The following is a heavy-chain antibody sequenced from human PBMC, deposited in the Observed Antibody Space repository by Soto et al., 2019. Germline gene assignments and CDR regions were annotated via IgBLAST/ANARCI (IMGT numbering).Heavy chain of an antibody. J-gene: IGHJ2*01. CDR2: IIPIFGTA. V-gene: IGHV1-69*12. D-gene: IGHD6-19*01. CDR1: GGTFSSYA. Sequence: QVQLVQSGAEVKKPGSSVKVSCKASGGTFSSYAISWVRQAPGQGLEWMGGIIPIFGTANYAQKFQGRVTSTADESTSTADRELSSLRSEDTAVYYCATCLGSSGWYVGYFDLWGRGTLVTVSS. CDR3: ATCLGSSGWYVGYFDL.